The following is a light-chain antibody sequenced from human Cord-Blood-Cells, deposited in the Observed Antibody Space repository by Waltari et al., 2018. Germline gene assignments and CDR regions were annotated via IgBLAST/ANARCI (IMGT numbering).Light chain of an antibody. V-gene: IGKV4-1*01. CDR3: QQYYSTPLT. Sequence: DIVMTQSPDSLAVSLGERANINCKSSQSVLYSSHNKNYLAWYQQKPGQPPKLLIYWASTRESGVPDRFSGSGSGTDFTLTISSLQAEDVAVYYCQQYYSTPLTFGGGTKVEIK. CDR1: QSVLYSSHNKNY. J-gene: IGKJ4*01. CDR2: WAS.